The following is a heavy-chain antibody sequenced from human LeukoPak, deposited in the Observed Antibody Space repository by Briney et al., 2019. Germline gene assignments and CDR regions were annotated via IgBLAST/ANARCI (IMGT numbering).Heavy chain of an antibody. J-gene: IGHJ4*02. CDR3: ARARVIPASFDD. Sequence: SETLSLTCTVSGGSISSYYWSWIRQPPGKGLEWIGYIYYSGSTNYNPSLKSRVTISVDTSKNQFSLKLSSVTAADTAVYYCARARVIPASFDDWGQGTLVTVSS. V-gene: IGHV4-59*08. CDR1: GGSISSYY. D-gene: IGHD3-16*02. CDR2: IYYSGST.